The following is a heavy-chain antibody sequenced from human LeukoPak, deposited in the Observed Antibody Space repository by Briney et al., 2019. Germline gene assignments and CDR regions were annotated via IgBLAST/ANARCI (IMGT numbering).Heavy chain of an antibody. CDR3: VTTSSGWYMANDN. J-gene: IGHJ4*02. CDR2: IYYSGST. V-gene: IGHV4-39*07. D-gene: IGHD6-19*01. Sequence: SETLSLTCTVSGGSISSYYWGWIRQSPGKGLEWIGSIYYSGSTYYNPSLKSRVTISVDTSKNQFSLKLSSVTAADTAVYYCVTTSSGWYMANDNWGQGTLVTVSS. CDR1: GGSISSYY.